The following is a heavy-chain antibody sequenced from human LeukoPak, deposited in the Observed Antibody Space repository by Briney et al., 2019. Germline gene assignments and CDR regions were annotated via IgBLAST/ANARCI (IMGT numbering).Heavy chain of an antibody. D-gene: IGHD3-10*01. V-gene: IGHV3-21*01. CDR1: GFTFSSYS. CDR2: ISSSSSYI. J-gene: IGHJ4*02. CDR3: ARDLGGFGEIDY. Sequence: GGSLRLSCAASGFTFSSYSMNWVRQAPGKGLEWVSSISSSSSYIYYADSVKGRFTISRDNAKNSLYLQMNSLRAEDTAVYYCARDLGGFGEIDYWGQGTLVTVSS.